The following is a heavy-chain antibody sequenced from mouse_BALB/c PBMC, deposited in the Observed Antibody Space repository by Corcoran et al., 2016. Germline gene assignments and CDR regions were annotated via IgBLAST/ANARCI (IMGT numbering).Heavy chain of an antibody. CDR1: GFSLSTSGMG. V-gene: IGHV8-12*01. D-gene: IGHD2-1*01. CDR3: ARRFYYGNYVGFAY. Sequence: QVTLKESGPGILQPSQTLSLTCSFSGFSLSTSGMGVSWIRQPSGKGLEWLAHIYWDDDKRYNPSLKSRLTISKDTSRNQVFLKITSVDTADTATYYCARRFYYGNYVGFAYWGQGTLVTVSA. CDR2: IYWDDDK. J-gene: IGHJ3*01.